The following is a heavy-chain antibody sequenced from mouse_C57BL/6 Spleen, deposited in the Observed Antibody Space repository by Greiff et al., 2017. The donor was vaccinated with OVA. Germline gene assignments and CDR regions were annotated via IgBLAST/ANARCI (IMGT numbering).Heavy chain of an antibody. CDR2: ISSGSSTI. Sequence: EVKLMESGGGLVKPGGSLKLSCAASGFTFSDYGMHWVRQAPEKGLEWVAYISSGSSTIYYADTVKGRFTISRDNAKNTLFLQMTSLRSEDTAMYYCARRDSSGYPHAMDYWGQGTSVTVSS. CDR3: ARRDSSGYPHAMDY. CDR1: GFTFSDYG. V-gene: IGHV5-17*01. J-gene: IGHJ4*01. D-gene: IGHD3-2*02.